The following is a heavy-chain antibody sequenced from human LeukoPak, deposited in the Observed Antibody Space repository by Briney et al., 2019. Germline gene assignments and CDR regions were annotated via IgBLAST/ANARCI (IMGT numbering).Heavy chain of an antibody. CDR2: INSDGSST. J-gene: IGHJ5*02. Sequence: PGGSLRLSCAASGFTFSNYWMHWVRQAPGKGLVWVSRINSDGSSTSYADSVKGRFTISRDNAKNTLYLQMNSLRAEDTAVYYCARDAGYCSSTSCYGWFDPWGQGTLVTVSS. CDR3: ARDAGYCSSTSCYGWFDP. CDR1: GFTFSNYW. D-gene: IGHD2-2*01. V-gene: IGHV3-74*01.